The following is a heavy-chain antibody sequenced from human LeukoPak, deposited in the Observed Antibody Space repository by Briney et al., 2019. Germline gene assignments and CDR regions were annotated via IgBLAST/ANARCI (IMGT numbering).Heavy chain of an antibody. Sequence: SETLSLTCTVSGGSISSGSYYWSWIRQPAGKGLEWIGRIYTSGSTNYNPSLKSRVTIPVDTSKNQFSLKLSSVTAADTAVYYCARTYDYYYYYMDVWGKGTTVTVSS. CDR1: GGSISSGSYY. CDR2: IYTSGST. D-gene: IGHD2-21*01. J-gene: IGHJ6*03. V-gene: IGHV4-61*02. CDR3: ARTYDYYYYYMDV.